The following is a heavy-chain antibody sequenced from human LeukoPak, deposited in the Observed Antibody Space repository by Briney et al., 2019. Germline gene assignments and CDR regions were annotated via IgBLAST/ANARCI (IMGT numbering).Heavy chain of an antibody. CDR2: IYYSGST. J-gene: IGHJ4*02. Sequence: SETLPLTCTVSGGSISSGGYYWSWIRQHPGKGLEWIGYIYYSGSTYYNPSLKCRVTISVDTSKNQFSLKLSSVTAADTAVYYCARAQTGDLSAWGQGTLVTVSS. CDR3: ARAQTGDLSA. V-gene: IGHV4-31*03. CDR1: GGSISSGGYY. D-gene: IGHD7-27*01.